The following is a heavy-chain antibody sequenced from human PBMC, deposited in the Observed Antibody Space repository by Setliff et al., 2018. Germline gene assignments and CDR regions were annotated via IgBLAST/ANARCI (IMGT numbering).Heavy chain of an antibody. Sequence: SVKVSCKASGYTFTSYGISWVRQAPGQGLEWMGIINPSGGSTSYAQKFQGRVTMTRDTSTSTVYMELSSLRSEDTAVYYCARDKLWLMGYYYYYYMDVWGKGTTVTVSS. CDR3: ARDKLWLMGYYYYYYMDV. V-gene: IGHV1-46*01. J-gene: IGHJ6*03. CDR2: INPSGGST. CDR1: GYTFTSYG. D-gene: IGHD5-18*01.